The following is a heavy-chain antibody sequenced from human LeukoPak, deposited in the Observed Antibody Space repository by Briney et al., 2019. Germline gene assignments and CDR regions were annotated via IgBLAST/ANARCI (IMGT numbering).Heavy chain of an antibody. V-gene: IGHV1-69*04. CDR3: ARAIAAAGPTFDY. CDR1: GGTFSSYA. D-gene: IGHD6-13*01. Sequence: ASVKVSCKASGGTFSSYAISWVRQAPGQGLEWRGRIIPILGIANYAQKFQGRVTITAHKSTSPAYMQLSSLRSEDTAVYYCARAIAAAGPTFDYWGQGTLVTVSS. CDR2: IIPILGIA. J-gene: IGHJ4*02.